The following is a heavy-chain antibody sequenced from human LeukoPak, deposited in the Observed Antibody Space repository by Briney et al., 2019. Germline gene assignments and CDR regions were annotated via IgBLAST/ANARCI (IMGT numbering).Heavy chain of an antibody. Sequence: PGGSLRLSCAAPGFTFSSYSMNWVRQAPGKGLEWVSSISSSSSYIYYADSVKGRFTISRDNAKNSLYLQMNSLRAEDTAVYYCARVAEGVIGHFDYWGQGTLVTVSS. CDR1: GFTFSSYS. CDR2: ISSSSSYI. V-gene: IGHV3-21*01. D-gene: IGHD2-21*01. CDR3: ARVAEGVIGHFDY. J-gene: IGHJ4*02.